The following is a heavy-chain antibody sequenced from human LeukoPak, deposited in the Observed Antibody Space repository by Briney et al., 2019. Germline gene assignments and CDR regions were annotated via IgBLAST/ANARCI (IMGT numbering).Heavy chain of an antibody. V-gene: IGHV4-4*07. J-gene: IGHJ3*02. Sequence: SETLSLTCTVSGGSISSYYWSWIRQPAGKGLEWIGRIYTSGSTYYNPSLKSRVTISVDTSKNQFSLKLSSVTAADTAVYYCARHGITMTTPDPTDAFDIWGQGTMVTVSS. CDR1: GGSISSYY. CDR2: IYTSGST. CDR3: ARHGITMTTPDPTDAFDI. D-gene: IGHD4-11*01.